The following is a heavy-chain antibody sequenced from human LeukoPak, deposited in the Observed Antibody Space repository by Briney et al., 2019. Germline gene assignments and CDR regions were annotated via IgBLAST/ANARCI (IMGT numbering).Heavy chain of an antibody. V-gene: IGHV4-59*01. CDR3: ATATLYCSGGSCYPNYFDY. J-gene: IGHJ4*02. CDR1: GGSISSYY. Sequence: PSETLSLTRTVSGGSISSYYWSWIRQPPGKGLEWIGYIYYSGSTKYNPSLKSRVTISGDTSKNQFSLKLSSVTAADTAVYYCATATLYCSGGSCYPNYFDYWGQGTLVTVSS. CDR2: IYYSGST. D-gene: IGHD2-15*01.